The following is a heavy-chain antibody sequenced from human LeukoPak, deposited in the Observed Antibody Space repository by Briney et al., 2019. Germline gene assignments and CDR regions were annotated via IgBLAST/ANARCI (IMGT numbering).Heavy chain of an antibody. Sequence: PGGSLRLSCAAFGFTFSNAWMSWVRQAPGKGLEWVGRIKSKTDGGTTDYAAPVKGRFTISRDDSKNTLYLQMNSLKTEDTAVYYCTTDSADIVATPAFDYWGQGTLVTVSS. CDR1: GFTFSNAW. J-gene: IGHJ4*02. V-gene: IGHV3-15*01. CDR3: TTDSADIVATPAFDY. D-gene: IGHD5-12*01. CDR2: IKSKTDGGTT.